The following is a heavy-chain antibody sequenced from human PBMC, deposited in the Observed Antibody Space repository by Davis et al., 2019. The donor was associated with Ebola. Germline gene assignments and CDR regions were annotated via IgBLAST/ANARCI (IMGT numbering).Heavy chain of an antibody. CDR1: GGSFSGYY. D-gene: IGHD1-1*01. CDR3: ARGSDWNDRGSPVGGWFDP. Sequence: PGGSLRLSCAVYGGSFSGYYWSWIRQPPGRGLEWIGEINHSGSTNYNPSLKSRVTISVDTSKNQFSLKLSSVTAADTAVYYCARGSDWNDRGSPVGGWFDPWGQGTLVTVSS. V-gene: IGHV4-34*01. J-gene: IGHJ5*02. CDR2: INHSGST.